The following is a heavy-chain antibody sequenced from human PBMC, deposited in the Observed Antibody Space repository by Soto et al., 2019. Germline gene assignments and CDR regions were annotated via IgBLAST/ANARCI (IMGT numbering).Heavy chain of an antibody. CDR3: AKHGGLTRSIVVVVAATPAGFQH. Sequence: GGSLRLSCAASGFTFSSYGMHWVRQAPGKGLEWVAVIWYDGSNKYYADSVKGRFTISRDNSKNTLYLQMNSLRAEDTAVYYCAKHGGLTRSIVVVVAATPAGFQHWGQGTLVTVSS. D-gene: IGHD2-15*01. CDR2: IWYDGSNK. J-gene: IGHJ1*01. CDR1: GFTFSSYG. V-gene: IGHV3-33*06.